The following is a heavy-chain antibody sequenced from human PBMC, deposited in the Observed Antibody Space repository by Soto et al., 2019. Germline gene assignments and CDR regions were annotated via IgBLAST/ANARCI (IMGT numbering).Heavy chain of an antibody. Sequence: QVQLLQSGAEVKKPGASVKVSCKASGYTFTTYDIDWVRQATGQGLEWMGWMNPNSGNTGYAQKFQGRVTMTRNTSISTAYMELSGLRSEDTAVYYGAIRPILVSFGFDYWGQGTLVTVSS. D-gene: IGHD3-3*01. J-gene: IGHJ4*02. CDR2: MNPNSGNT. V-gene: IGHV1-8*01. CDR1: GYTFTTYD. CDR3: AIRPILVSFGFDY.